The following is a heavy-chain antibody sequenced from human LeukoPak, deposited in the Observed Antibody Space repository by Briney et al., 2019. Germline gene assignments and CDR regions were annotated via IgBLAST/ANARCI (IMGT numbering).Heavy chain of an antibody. V-gene: IGHV6-1*01. J-gene: IGHJ4*02. Sequence: SQTLSLTCAISGDSVSSNSAVWNWIRQSPSRGLEWLGRTYYMSKWHNDHAVSVKSRITINPDTSKNQFSPQLNSVTPEDTAVYYCARGWEYSSGWYYFDYRGQGTLVTVSS. D-gene: IGHD6-19*01. CDR2: TYYMSKWHN. CDR3: ARGWEYSSGWYYFDY. CDR1: GDSVSSNSAV.